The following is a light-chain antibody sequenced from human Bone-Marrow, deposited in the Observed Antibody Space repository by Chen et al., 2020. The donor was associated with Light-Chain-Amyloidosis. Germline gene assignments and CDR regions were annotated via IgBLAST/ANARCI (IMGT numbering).Light chain of an antibody. V-gene: IGLV3-21*02. Sequence: SYVLTQPSSVSVAPGQTATIACGGNNIGSTSVHWYQQTPGQAPLLVVYDDSDRPSGTPERWSGSNSGNTATLTISRVEAGDDADYYGQVWDRSSDRPVFGGGTKLTVL. CDR2: DDS. J-gene: IGLJ3*02. CDR1: NIGSTS. CDR3: QVWDRSSDRPV.